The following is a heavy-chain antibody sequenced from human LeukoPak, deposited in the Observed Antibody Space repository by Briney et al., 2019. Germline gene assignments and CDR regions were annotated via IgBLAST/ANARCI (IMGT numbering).Heavy chain of an antibody. J-gene: IGHJ3*02. V-gene: IGHV4-34*01. D-gene: IGHD6-13*01. Sequence: SETLSLTCAVYGGSFSGYYWSWIRQPPGKGLEWIGEINHSGSTNYNPSLKSRVTISVDTSKNQFSLKLSSVTAADTAVYYCARGSTGIAAAIDIWGRGTMVTVSS. CDR1: GGSFSGYY. CDR2: INHSGST. CDR3: ARGSTGIAAAIDI.